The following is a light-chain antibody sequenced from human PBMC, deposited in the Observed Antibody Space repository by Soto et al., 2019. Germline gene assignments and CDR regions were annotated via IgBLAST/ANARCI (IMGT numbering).Light chain of an antibody. J-gene: IGLJ3*02. Sequence: QSVLTQPPSVSEAPGERVTISCTGSSSDIGAGYRVRWYQQVPGTAPKLLIYDNTNRPSGVSVRFSGSKSGTSASLAISGLQSEDEADYYCQSFDKYLSAVVFGGGTK. V-gene: IGLV1-40*01. CDR3: QSFDKYLSAVV. CDR2: DNT. CDR1: SSDIGAGYR.